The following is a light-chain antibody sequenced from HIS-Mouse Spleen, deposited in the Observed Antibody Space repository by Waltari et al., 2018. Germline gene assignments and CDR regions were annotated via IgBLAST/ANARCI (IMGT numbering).Light chain of an antibody. Sequence: SYELTQPPSVSVSPGQTASITCSGDKLGEKYACWYQQKPGQSPVLVIYQDSKRPSGIPGRFSGSNSGNTATLTIGGTQAMDEADYYCQAWDSSTVVFGGGTKLTVL. V-gene: IGLV3-1*01. CDR2: QDS. J-gene: IGLJ2*01. CDR1: KLGEKY. CDR3: QAWDSSTVV.